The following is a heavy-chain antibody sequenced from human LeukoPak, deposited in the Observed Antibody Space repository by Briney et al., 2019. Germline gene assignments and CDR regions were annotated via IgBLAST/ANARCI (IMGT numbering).Heavy chain of an antibody. CDR2: INPNSGGT. CDR3: ARGSIESTASDY. J-gene: IGHJ4*02. V-gene: IGHV1-2*02. Sequence: ASVKVSCKASGYSFTGYYMHWVRQAPGQGLEWMGCINPNSGGTDYAQKFQGRVTMTRDASISTAYMELSRLTSDDTAVYYCARGSIESTASDYWGQGTLVTVSS. CDR1: GYSFTGYY. D-gene: IGHD2-21*01.